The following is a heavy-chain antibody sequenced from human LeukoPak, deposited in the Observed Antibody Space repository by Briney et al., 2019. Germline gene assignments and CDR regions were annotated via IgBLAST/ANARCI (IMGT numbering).Heavy chain of an antibody. J-gene: IGHJ4*02. D-gene: IGHD2-15*01. CDR2: ISYDGNNK. CDR3: AKDRGGPGAYYFDY. Sequence: GGSLRLSCAASGFTFSSYGMHWVRQAPGKGLEWVAVISYDGNNKYYADSVKGRFTVSRDKNTLYLQLNSLRPGDTAVYYCAKDRGGPGAYYFDYWGQGTLVTVSS. CDR1: GFTFSSYG. V-gene: IGHV3-30*18.